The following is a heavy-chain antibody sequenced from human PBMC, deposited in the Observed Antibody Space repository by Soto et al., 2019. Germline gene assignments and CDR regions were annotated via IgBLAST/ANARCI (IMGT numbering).Heavy chain of an antibody. CDR1: GGSISSYY. D-gene: IGHD6-19*01. CDR2: IYYSGST. Sequence: SETLSLTCTVSGGSISSYYWSWIRQPPGKGLEWIGYIYYSGSTNYNPSLKSRVTISVDTSNNQFSLKLTSVTAADTAVYYCARVHVMVVAGSTFDYWGHGTLVTVSS. CDR3: ARVHVMVVAGSTFDY. J-gene: IGHJ4*01. V-gene: IGHV4-59*08.